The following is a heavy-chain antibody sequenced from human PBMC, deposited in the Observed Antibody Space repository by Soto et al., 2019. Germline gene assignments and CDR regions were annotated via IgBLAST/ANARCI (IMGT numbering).Heavy chain of an antibody. J-gene: IGHJ4*02. CDR1: GFSFSGSA. V-gene: IGHV3-73*01. Sequence: GGSLRLSCAASGFSFSGSAMHWVRQASGKGLEWVGRIRTKADNYATAFAVSVKGRFTISRDDSKNTAYLQMNSLKTEDTAVYYCASDTRTTYWGQGILVTVSS. CDR2: IRTKADNYAT. D-gene: IGHD5-18*01. CDR3: ASDTRTTY.